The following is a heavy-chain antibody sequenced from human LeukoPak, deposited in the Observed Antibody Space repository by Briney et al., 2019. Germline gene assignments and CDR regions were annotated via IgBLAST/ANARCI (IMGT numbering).Heavy chain of an antibody. CDR1: GFSFSANW. CDR2: IKPDGSEK. Sequence: SGGSLRLSCAASGFSFSANWMTWVRQAPGKGLEWVATIKPDGSEKYYVESVKGRFTISRDNARNSLYFKMNSLRVEDTAVYYCAREFGGGGHWGQGTLVTVSS. J-gene: IGHJ4*02. CDR3: AREFGGGGH. V-gene: IGHV3-7*05. D-gene: IGHD2-15*01.